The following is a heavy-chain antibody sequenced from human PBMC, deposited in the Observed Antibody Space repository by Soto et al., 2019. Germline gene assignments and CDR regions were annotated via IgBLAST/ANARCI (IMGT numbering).Heavy chain of an antibody. CDR3: TLGSWSADGFDI. D-gene: IGHD6-13*01. V-gene: IGHV1-69*08. J-gene: IGHJ3*02. CDR1: GVSFSIYT. CDR2: IIHMFDTA. Sequence: QVQLVQSGVEVKKPGSSVKVSCKASGVSFSIYTIFWVRQAPGQGLEWMGRIIHMFDTANYAQNFQGRVTITADKSTGTVYIEMISLRSDDTAIYYWTLGSWSADGFDIWGQGTLVSVSS.